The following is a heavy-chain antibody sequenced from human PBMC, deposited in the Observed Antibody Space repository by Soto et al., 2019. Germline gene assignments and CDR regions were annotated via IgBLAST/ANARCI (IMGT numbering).Heavy chain of an antibody. D-gene: IGHD6-13*01. CDR2: INHSGST. CDR3: ARGRVQYSSSWSYYNYMDV. CDR1: GGSFSGYC. V-gene: IGHV4-34*01. Sequence: QVQLQQWGAGLLKPSETLSLTCAVYGGSFSGYCWSWIRQPPGKGLEWIGEINHSGSTNYNPSLKSRVTISVDTSKNQFSLKLSSVTAADTAVYYCARGRVQYSSSWSYYNYMDVWDKGTTVTVSS. J-gene: IGHJ6*03.